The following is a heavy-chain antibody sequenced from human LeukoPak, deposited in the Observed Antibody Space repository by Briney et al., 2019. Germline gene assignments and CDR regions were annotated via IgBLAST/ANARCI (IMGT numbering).Heavy chain of an antibody. J-gene: IGHJ4*02. D-gene: IGHD2-15*01. Sequence: PSETLSLTCTVYGGSISSGGYYWSWIRQPPGKGLEWIGYIYHSGTTYYNPSLKSRVTISVDRSKNQFSLRLSSVTAADTAVYYCARGCTGGSCYSRTLDYWAQGTLVTVSS. CDR1: GGSISSGGYY. CDR2: IYHSGTT. V-gene: IGHV4-30-2*01. CDR3: ARGCTGGSCYSRTLDY.